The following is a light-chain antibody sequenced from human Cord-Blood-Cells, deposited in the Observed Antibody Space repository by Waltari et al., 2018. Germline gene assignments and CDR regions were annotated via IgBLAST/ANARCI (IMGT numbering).Light chain of an antibody. Sequence: ITISCTGTSSDVGGYNYVSWYQQHPGKAPKLMIYDVSNRPSGVSNRFSGSKSGNTASLTISGLQAEDEADYYCSSYTSSSTWVFGGGTKLTVI. CDR3: SSYTSSSTWV. J-gene: IGLJ3*02. V-gene: IGLV2-14*04. CDR2: DVS. CDR1: SSDVGGYNY.